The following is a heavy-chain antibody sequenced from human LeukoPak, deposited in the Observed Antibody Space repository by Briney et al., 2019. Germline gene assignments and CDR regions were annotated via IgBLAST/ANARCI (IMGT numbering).Heavy chain of an antibody. Sequence: GGSLRLSCAASGFTFSSYWMSWVRQAPGKGLEWVANIKQDGSEKYYVDSVKGRFTISRDNAKNSLYLQMNSLRAEDTAVYYCAREGLDSSGSDAFDIWGQGTMVTVSP. D-gene: IGHD3-22*01. CDR2: IKQDGSEK. V-gene: IGHV3-7*01. J-gene: IGHJ3*02. CDR1: GFTFSSYW. CDR3: AREGLDSSGSDAFDI.